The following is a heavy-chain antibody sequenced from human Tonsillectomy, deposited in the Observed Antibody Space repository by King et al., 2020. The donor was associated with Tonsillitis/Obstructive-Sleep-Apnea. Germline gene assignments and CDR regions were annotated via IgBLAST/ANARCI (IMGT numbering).Heavy chain of an antibody. V-gene: IGHV3-21*01. J-gene: IGHJ4*02. D-gene: IGHD3-22*01. CDR3: ARDAYYYDSSGYHGPSLLHY. Sequence: VQLVESGGGLVKPGGSLRLSCAASGFTFSSYIMTWVRQAPGRGLEWVSSISSSSSYIYYADSVKGRLTCSRDNAKNSLYLQMNSMRAEYTAVYYCARDAYYYDSSGYHGPSLLHYWGQGTLVTVSS. CDR1: GFTFSSYI. CDR2: ISSSSSYI.